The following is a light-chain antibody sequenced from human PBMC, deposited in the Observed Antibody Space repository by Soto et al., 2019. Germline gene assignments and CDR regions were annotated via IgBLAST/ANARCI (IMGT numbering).Light chain of an antibody. Sequence: EIVVKQSPGTLSLSPGERATLSCRASHSVSSIYLAWYQQKPGQAPRLLIYGASSRATGIPHRFSGSGSGTDFTLTISRLEPEDFAVYYCQQYGSSPPYTFGQGTKLEIK. J-gene: IGKJ2*01. CDR3: QQYGSSPPYT. V-gene: IGKV3-20*01. CDR1: HSVSSIY. CDR2: GAS.